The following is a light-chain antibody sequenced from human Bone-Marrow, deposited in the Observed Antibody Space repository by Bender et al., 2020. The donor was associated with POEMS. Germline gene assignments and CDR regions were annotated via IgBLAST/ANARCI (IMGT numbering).Light chain of an antibody. V-gene: IGLV1-40*01. CDR3: QSYDNSLGGWV. CDR2: GYN. Sequence: SVLTQPPSVSGAPGQRVTISCTGSSSNTGSGYDINWYQHLPGTANKLLIYGYNNRPSGVPDRFSGSKSGTSASLAITGLQAEDEGDYYCQSYDNSLGGWVFGGGTKLTVL. CDR1: SSNTGSGYD. J-gene: IGLJ3*02.